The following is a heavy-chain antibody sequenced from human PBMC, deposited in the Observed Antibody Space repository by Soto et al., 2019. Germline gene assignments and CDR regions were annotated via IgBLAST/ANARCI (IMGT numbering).Heavy chain of an antibody. J-gene: IGHJ5*02. Sequence: ASVNVSCKASGYTFTGYYMHWVRQAPGQGLEWMGWINPNSGGTNYAQKFQGRVTMTRDTSISTAYMELSRLRSDDTAVYYCARDPSSVTFGGVIAANWFDPWGQGTLVTVSS. CDR3: ARDPSSVTFGGVIAANWFDP. CDR2: INPNSGGT. CDR1: GYTFTGYY. D-gene: IGHD3-16*02. V-gene: IGHV1-2*02.